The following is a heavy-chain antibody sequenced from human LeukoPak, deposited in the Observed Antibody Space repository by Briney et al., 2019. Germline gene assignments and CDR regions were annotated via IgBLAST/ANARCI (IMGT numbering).Heavy chain of an antibody. CDR3: AGGDYHGSESYANY. Sequence: ETLSLTCAVYGGSFSGQYWGWVRQPPGKGLEGIGEINHGGSISYNASLKSRVTISLDTSKNQFSLKLSSVTAADTAVYYCAGGDYHGSESYANYWGQGTLVTVSS. CDR2: INHGGSI. J-gene: IGHJ4*02. V-gene: IGHV4-34*01. CDR1: GGSFSGQY. D-gene: IGHD3-10*01.